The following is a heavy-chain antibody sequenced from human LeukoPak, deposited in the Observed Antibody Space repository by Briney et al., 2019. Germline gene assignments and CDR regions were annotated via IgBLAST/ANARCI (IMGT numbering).Heavy chain of an antibody. CDR3: ARLPYYDSSGYYYFDY. CDR1: GYSFTSYW. D-gene: IGHD3-22*01. J-gene: IGHJ4*02. V-gene: IGHV5-51*01. CDR2: IYPGDSDT. Sequence: GESLQISCKGSGYSFTSYWIGWVRQMPGKGLEWMGIIYPGDSDTRYSPSFQGQVTISADKSISTAYLQWSSLKASDTAMYYCARLPYYDSSGYYYFDYWGQGTLVTVSS.